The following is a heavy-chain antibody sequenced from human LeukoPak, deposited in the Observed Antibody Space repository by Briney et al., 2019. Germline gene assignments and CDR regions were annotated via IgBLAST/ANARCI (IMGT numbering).Heavy chain of an antibody. CDR3: ARDASNYYYDSSGYYPFVY. CDR1: GGTFSSYT. D-gene: IGHD3-22*01. J-gene: IGHJ4*02. Sequence: SVKVSCKASGGTFSSYTISWVRQAPGQGLEWMGRIIPILGIANYAQKFQGRVTITADKSTSTAYMELSSLRSEDTAVSYCARDASNYYYDSSGYYPFVYLGQGTLVTVSS. V-gene: IGHV1-69*04. CDR2: IIPILGIA.